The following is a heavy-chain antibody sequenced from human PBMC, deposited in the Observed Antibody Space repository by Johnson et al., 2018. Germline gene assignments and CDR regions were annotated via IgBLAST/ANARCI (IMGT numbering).Heavy chain of an antibody. CDR2: IWYDGSNK. Sequence: VQLVETGGGVVQPGRSLRLSCAASGFTFSSYGMHWVRQAPGKGLEWVAVIWYDGSNKYYADSVKGRFTISRDNSKNTLDLQMNSLRAEDQAVYYCARDDGSDEATVTTWWFGYYYGMDVWGQGTTVTVSS. J-gene: IGHJ6*02. CDR1: GFTFSSYG. CDR3: ARDDGSDEATVTTWWFGYYYGMDV. D-gene: IGHD4-11*01. V-gene: IGHV3-33*01.